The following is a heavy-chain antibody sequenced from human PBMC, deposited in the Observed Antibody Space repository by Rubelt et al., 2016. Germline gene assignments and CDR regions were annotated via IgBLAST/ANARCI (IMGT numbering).Heavy chain of an antibody. CDR3: ARAANRSGGWYGRNAYDM. V-gene: IGHV4-34*01. J-gene: IGHJ3*02. CDR2: VKHGEGT. Sequence: QVQLQQWGAGLLKPSETLSLTCAVYGGSLSDYYWNWIRQSPGKGLEWIGDVKHGEGTHYTPSIKSRVTISVDMSKNEFSVNLTSVTAADTSVYDCARAANRSGGWYGRNAYDMWGQGTMVTVSS. D-gene: IGHD6-19*01. CDR1: GGSLSDYY.